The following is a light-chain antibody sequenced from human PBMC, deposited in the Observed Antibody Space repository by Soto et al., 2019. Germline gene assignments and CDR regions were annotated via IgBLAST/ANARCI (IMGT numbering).Light chain of an antibody. CDR1: QSINSW. CDR2: KAS. Sequence: DIQMTQSPSTLSASVGDRVTITCRASQSINSWLAWYQQKPGKAPNLLISKASSLESGVPSRFSGSGSGTEFTLTISSLQPDDFATYFCQQYNSYPWTFGQGTKVDIK. J-gene: IGKJ1*01. V-gene: IGKV1-5*03. CDR3: QQYNSYPWT.